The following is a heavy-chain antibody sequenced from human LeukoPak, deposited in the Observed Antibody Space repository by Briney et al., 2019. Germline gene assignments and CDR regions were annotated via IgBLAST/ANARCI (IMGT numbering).Heavy chain of an antibody. J-gene: IGHJ4*02. Sequence: PGGSLRLSCAASGFTVSSSYMSWVRQAPGKGLEWVSAISGSGGSTYYADSVKGRFTISRDNSKNTLYLQMNSLRAEDTAVYYCAKLYSSSSYFDYWGQGTLVTVSS. CDR2: ISGSGGST. V-gene: IGHV3-23*01. D-gene: IGHD6-6*01. CDR3: AKLYSSSSYFDY. CDR1: GFTVSSSY.